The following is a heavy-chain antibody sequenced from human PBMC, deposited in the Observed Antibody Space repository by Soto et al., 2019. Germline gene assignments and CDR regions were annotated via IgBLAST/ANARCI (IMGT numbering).Heavy chain of an antibody. CDR3: ARVPSDDFWSGPDY. CDR2: ISSSSDTI. V-gene: IGHV3-48*02. D-gene: IGHD3-3*01. CDR1: GFTFSACG. J-gene: IGHJ4*02. Sequence: GGSLRLSCAASGFTFSACGMNWVRQAPGQGLEWLAFISSSSDTIYYADSVKGRFTFSRDNAKNSLFLQMNSLRDEDTAVYYCARVPSDDFWSGPDYWGQGTLVTVSS.